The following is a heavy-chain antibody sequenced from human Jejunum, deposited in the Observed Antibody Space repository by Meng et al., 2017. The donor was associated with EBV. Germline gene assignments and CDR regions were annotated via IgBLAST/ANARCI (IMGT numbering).Heavy chain of an antibody. CDR1: GGSISDNDW. V-gene: IGHV4-4*02. CDR3: AGNGYYALEY. Sequence: QVQLQESGPSLGKPSGTLSLTCVVSGGSISDNDWWSGVRQPPGKGLEWLGEIYHGGGTNYNPSLESRVTISVDKSKNQFSLKLNSVTVADTAVYYCAGNGYYALEYWGPGILVTVSS. D-gene: IGHD3-22*01. CDR2: IYHGGGT. J-gene: IGHJ4*02.